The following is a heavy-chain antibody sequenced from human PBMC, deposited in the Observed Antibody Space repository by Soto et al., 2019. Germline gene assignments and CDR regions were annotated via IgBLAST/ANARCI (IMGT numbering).Heavy chain of an antibody. V-gene: IGHV6-1*01. J-gene: IGHJ6*02. D-gene: IGHD5-12*01. CDR2: TYYRTRWYN. CDR1: VDTVSSNRAA. CDR3: AAATRGYLYYGLDV. Sequence: SQTLSLTCAISVDTVSSNRAAWNWIRQSPSRGLEWLGRTYYRTRWYNDYAVSVKGRITINPDPSRNQFYLQVNSVTSEDTAVYYCAAATRGYLYYGLDVWGQGTTVTVSS.